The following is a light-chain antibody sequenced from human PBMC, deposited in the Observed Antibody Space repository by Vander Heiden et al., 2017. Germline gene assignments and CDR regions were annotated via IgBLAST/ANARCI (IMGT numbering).Light chain of an antibody. J-gene: IGLJ2*01. CDR3: CSYAGSNTVI. V-gene: IGLV2-23*02. CDR2: EVT. Sequence: QSALTQPASVSVSPGQSITISCTGTNSDVGSYDLVSWYQQNPGKAPKVMIYEVTKRASGVSNRFSGSKSGNTASLTISGLQAEDEADYYCCSYAGSNTVIFGGGTKLTVL. CDR1: NSDVGSYDL.